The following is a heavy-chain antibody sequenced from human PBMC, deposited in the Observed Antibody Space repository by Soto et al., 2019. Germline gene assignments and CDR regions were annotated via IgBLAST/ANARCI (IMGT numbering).Heavy chain of an antibody. CDR1: GYTFTSYG. CDR3: ARDICQWLNTHGYYFDY. Sequence: ASVKVSCKASGYTFTSYGISWVRQAPGQGLEWMGWISAYNGNTNYAQKLQGRDTMTTDTSTSTAYMELRSLRSDDTAVFFFARDICQWLNTHGYYFDYWGQGTLVTVSS. D-gene: IGHD6-19*01. J-gene: IGHJ4*02. V-gene: IGHV1-18*01. CDR2: ISAYNGNT.